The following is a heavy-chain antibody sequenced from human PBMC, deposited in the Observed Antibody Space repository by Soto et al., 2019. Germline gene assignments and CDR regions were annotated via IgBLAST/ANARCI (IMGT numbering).Heavy chain of an antibody. CDR1: GYTFTGYY. V-gene: IGHV1-2*04. CDR3: ARAGTYYYDSSGYNDAFDI. D-gene: IGHD3-22*01. CDR2: INPNSGGT. Sequence: ASVKVSCKASGYTFTGYYMHWVRQAPGQGLEWMGWINPNSGGTNYAQKFQGWVTMNRDTSISTAYMELSRLRSDDTAVYYCARAGTYYYDSSGYNDAFDIWGQGTMVTVSS. J-gene: IGHJ3*02.